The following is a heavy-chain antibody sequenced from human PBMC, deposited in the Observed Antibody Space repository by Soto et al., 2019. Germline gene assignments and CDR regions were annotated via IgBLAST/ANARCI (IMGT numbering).Heavy chain of an antibody. CDR2: IKQDGSEK. CDR3: ASLATIFGVVKYYYYYMDV. D-gene: IGHD3-3*01. V-gene: IGHV3-7*01. J-gene: IGHJ6*03. CDR1: GFTFSSYW. Sequence: GGSLRLSCAASGFTFSSYWMSWVRQAPGKGLEWVANIKQDGSEKYYVDSVKGRFTISRDNAKNSLYLQMNSLRAEDTAVYYCASLATIFGVVKYYYYYMDVWGKGTTVTVSS.